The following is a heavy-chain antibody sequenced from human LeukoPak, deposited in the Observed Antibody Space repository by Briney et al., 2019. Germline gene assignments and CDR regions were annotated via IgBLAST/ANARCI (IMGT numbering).Heavy chain of an antibody. Sequence: SETLSLTCAVYGGSFSGYYWSWIRQPPGKGLEWIGEINHSGSTNYNPSLKSRVTISVDTSKNQFSLKLSSVTAADTAVYYCARATDDFWSGYKFDPWAREPWSPSPQ. D-gene: IGHD3-3*01. V-gene: IGHV4-34*01. J-gene: IGHJ5*02. CDR3: ARATDDFWSGYKFDP. CDR2: INHSGST. CDR1: GGSFSGYY.